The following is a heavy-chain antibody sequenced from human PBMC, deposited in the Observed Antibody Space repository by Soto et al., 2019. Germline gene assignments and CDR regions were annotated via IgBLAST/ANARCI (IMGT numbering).Heavy chain of an antibody. D-gene: IGHD3-16*01. Sequence: GGSLRLSCAASGFTFSSYSMNWVRQAPGKGLEWVSYISSSSSTIYYADSEKGRFTISRDNAKNSLYLQRNSLRDEYTAVYYCARRGGAFGYGGYYYYYYGMDVWGQGTTVTVSS. CDR1: GFTFSSYS. CDR2: ISSSSSTI. V-gene: IGHV3-48*02. J-gene: IGHJ6*02. CDR3: ARRGGAFGYGGYYYYYYGMDV.